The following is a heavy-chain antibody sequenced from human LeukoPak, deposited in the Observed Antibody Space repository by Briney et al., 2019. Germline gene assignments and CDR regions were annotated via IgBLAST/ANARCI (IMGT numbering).Heavy chain of an antibody. CDR3: AELLWFGVPFDY. J-gene: IGHJ4*02. Sequence: GRSLRLSCAASGFTFSSYAMHWVRQAPGKGLEWVAVISYDGSNKYYADSVKGRFTISRDNSKNTLYLQMNSLRAEDTAVYYCAELLWFGVPFDYWGQGTLVTVSS. D-gene: IGHD3-10*01. V-gene: IGHV3-30*04. CDR1: GFTFSSYA. CDR2: ISYDGSNK.